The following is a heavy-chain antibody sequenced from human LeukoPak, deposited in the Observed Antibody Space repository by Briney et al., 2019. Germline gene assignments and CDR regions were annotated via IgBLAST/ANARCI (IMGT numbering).Heavy chain of an antibody. CDR1: GGSISSSSYY. D-gene: IGHD3-3*01. CDR2: IYYSGST. V-gene: IGHV4-39*01. J-gene: IGHJ4*02. Sequence: SETLSLTCTVSGGSISSSSYYWGWIRQPPGKGLEWIGSIYYSGSTYYNPSLKSRVTISVDTSKNQFSLKLSPVTAADTAVYYCARHVGSGDFFDYWGQGTLVTVSS. CDR3: ARHVGSGDFFDY.